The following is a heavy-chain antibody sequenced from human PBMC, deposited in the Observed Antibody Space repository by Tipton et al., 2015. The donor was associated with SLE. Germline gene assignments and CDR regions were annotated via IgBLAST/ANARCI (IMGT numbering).Heavy chain of an antibody. J-gene: IGHJ6*02. V-gene: IGHV4-39*01. CDR2: IYYSGST. Sequence: LRLSCTVSGGSISSSSYYWGWIRQPPGKGLEWIGTIYYSGSTYYNPSLKSRVTISVDTSKNQFSLKLSSVTAADTAVYYCARKVVVVRGGMDVWGQGTTVAVSS. CDR3: ARKVVVVRGGMDV. CDR1: GGSISSSSYY. D-gene: IGHD2-15*01.